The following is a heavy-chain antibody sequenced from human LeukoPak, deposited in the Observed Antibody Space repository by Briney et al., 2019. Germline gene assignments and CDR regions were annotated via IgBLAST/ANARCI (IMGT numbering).Heavy chain of an antibody. CDR3: ASRGSGPYYFDY. CDR2: IYYSGRS. Sequence: PSETLSLTCTVSGDSLIGYYWSWIRQPPGKGLEWIGYIYYSGRSTYNPSLKGRVTISADTTKKQFSLNLTSVTAADTAVYYCASRGSGPYYFDYWGQGTLVTLSS. V-gene: IGHV4-59*01. J-gene: IGHJ4*02. CDR1: GDSLIGYY. D-gene: IGHD3-10*01.